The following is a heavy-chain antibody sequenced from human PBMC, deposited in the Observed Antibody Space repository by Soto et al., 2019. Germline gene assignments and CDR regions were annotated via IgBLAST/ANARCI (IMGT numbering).Heavy chain of an antibody. CDR2: ISGSGGST. D-gene: IGHD4-17*01. J-gene: IGHJ4*02. Sequence: GGSLRLSCAASGFTFSSYAMSWVRQAPGKGLEWVSAISGSGGSTYYADSVKGRFTISRDNSKNTLYLQMNSLRAEDTAVYYCAKDKSDYGDYESMFDYWGQGTLVTVSS. CDR3: AKDKSDYGDYESMFDY. V-gene: IGHV3-23*01. CDR1: GFTFSSYA.